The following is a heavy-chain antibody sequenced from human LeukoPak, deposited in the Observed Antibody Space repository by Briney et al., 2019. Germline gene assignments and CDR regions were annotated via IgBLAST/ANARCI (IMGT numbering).Heavy chain of an antibody. Sequence: ASVKVSCKASAYTSPNYGITWVRQAPGRGLEWMVWISTYNGNTQYAQKFQGRLTMTTDTPTKTVYMELRSLRSNDTAVYYCALPAKGAFFYYYMEVWGKGTTVTVSS. D-gene: IGHD2-2*01. CDR3: ALPAKGAFFYYYMEV. CDR1: AYTSPNYG. CDR2: ISTYNGNT. V-gene: IGHV1-18*01. J-gene: IGHJ6*03.